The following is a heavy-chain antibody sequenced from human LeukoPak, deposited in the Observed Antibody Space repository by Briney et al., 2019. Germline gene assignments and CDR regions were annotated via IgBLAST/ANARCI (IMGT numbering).Heavy chain of an antibody. V-gene: IGHV3-7*02. J-gene: IGHJ4*02. CDR2: IKEDGSEK. CDR3: AKITSGGVKGYYFDY. D-gene: IGHD3-16*01. CDR1: GXSFSNYW. Sequence: PGGSLRLSCAVSGXSFSNYWMSWVRQAPGKGLEWVANIKEDGSEKHYVDSVKGRFTISRDNAKNSQYLQMNSLGAEDTAVYYCAKITSGGVKGYYFDYWGQGTLVTVSS.